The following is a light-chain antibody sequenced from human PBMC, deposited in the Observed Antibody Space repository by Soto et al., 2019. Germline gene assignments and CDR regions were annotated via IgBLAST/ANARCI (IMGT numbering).Light chain of an antibody. CDR3: LQDYDLPRT. Sequence: IQMTQSPLSLSASVGDRVIITCRASRDIGNDLGWYQQKPGKAPKLLIFAASTLHSGVPSRFSGSGSGTVFTLTISSLHPEDFATYFCLQDYDLPRTFGQGTKV. CDR1: RDIGND. J-gene: IGKJ1*01. V-gene: IGKV1-6*01. CDR2: AAS.